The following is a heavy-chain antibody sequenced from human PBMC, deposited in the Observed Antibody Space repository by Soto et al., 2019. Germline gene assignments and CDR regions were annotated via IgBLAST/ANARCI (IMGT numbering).Heavy chain of an antibody. D-gene: IGHD5-12*01. CDR1: GFTFSNYA. V-gene: IGHV3-23*01. Sequence: EVQLLESGGGLVQPGGSLRLSCAASGFTFSNYAMNWVRQAPGKGLEWVSTISSSSGSTYYADSVKGRFTISRDTSKNFLYLQMNSLRGDDTAVYYCAKVGSERYSGQHSDYWGQGTRVTISS. CDR3: AKVGSERYSGQHSDY. CDR2: ISSSSGST. J-gene: IGHJ4*02.